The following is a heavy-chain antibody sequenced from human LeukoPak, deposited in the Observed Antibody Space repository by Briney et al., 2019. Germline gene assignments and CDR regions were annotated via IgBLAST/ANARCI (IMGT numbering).Heavy chain of an antibody. J-gene: IGHJ4*02. CDR1: GGSISSSSYY. D-gene: IGHD3-9*01. V-gene: IGHV4-39*07. CDR3: ARRRGYDISPGGYYFDY. CDR2: IYYSGST. Sequence: TSGTLSLTCTVSGGSISSSSYYWGWIRQPPGKGLEWIGSIYYSGSTYYNPSLKSRVTISVDTSKNQFSLKLSSVTAADTAVYCCARRRGYDISPGGYYFDYWGQGTLVTVSS.